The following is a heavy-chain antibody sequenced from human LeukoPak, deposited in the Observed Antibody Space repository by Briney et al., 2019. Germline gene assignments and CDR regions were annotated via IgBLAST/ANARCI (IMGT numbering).Heavy chain of an antibody. D-gene: IGHD3-22*01. Sequence: PSETLSLTCTVSGASFSDTTYYWAWIRQPPGKGLEWIGSIYFRETKYNPSLKSRITISGDTSKNQFSLKLGSVTAADTAVYYCASPSKLVISRGGFDIWGQGTMVTVSA. J-gene: IGHJ3*02. CDR2: IYFRET. CDR3: ASPSKLVISRGGFDI. CDR1: GASFSDTTYY. V-gene: IGHV4-39*01.